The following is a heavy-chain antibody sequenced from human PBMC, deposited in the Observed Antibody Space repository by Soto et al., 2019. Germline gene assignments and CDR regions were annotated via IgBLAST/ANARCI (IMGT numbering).Heavy chain of an antibody. Sequence: GGSLRLSCAASGFTFSSYGMHWVRQAPGKGLEWVAVIWNDGSSKFYADSVKGRFTISRDNSKNTLYLQMNSLRVEDTAVYYCASFPFGEYPDDAFAIWVQGTMVTVSS. D-gene: IGHD3-3*01. CDR3: ASFPFGEYPDDAFAI. V-gene: IGHV3-33*01. CDR2: IWNDGSSK. J-gene: IGHJ3*02. CDR1: GFTFSSYG.